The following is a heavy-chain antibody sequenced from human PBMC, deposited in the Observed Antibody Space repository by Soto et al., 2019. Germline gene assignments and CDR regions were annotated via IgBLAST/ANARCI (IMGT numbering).Heavy chain of an antibody. CDR1: GGSISSGDYY. Sequence: SETLSLTCTVSGGSISSGDYYWSWVRQSPGKGLEWPGYIYYSGISHYNPSLKSRHTISVDTSKNQFSLHLSSVTAADTAVYYCARGRKASSQGGWFDPWGQGTLVTVSS. V-gene: IGHV4-30-4*01. CDR2: IYYSGIS. J-gene: IGHJ5*02. D-gene: IGHD6-13*01. CDR3: ARGRKASSQGGWFDP.